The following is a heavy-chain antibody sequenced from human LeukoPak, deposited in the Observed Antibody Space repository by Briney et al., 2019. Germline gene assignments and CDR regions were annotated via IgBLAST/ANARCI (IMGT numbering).Heavy chain of an antibody. CDR1: VYTFTGYY. CDR3: ARDPDIVVVPAYQYYYYYYGMDV. V-gene: IGHV1-2*02. Sequence: GSSVTVSFTASVYTFTGYYMHWVWHAPGQGLGWVGWMNPNSCGRTYAQKFQGSVTMTRDTSISTAYMELSRLRSDHTAVYYCARDPDIVVVPAYQYYYYYYGMDVWGQGTPVTVSS. D-gene: IGHD2-2*01. J-gene: IGHJ6*02. CDR2: MNPNSCGR.